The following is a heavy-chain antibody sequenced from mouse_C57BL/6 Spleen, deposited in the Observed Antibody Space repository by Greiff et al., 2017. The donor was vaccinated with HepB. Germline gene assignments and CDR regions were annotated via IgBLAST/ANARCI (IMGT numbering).Heavy chain of an antibody. CDR3: TREGYGGTFFDY. CDR1: GFTFSSYA. J-gene: IGHJ2*01. Sequence: EVQLQESGEGLVKPGGSLKLSCAASGFTFSSYAMSWVRQTPEKRLEWVAYISSGGDYIYYADTVKGRFTISRDNARNTLYLQMSSLKSEDTAMYYCTREGYGGTFFDYWGQGTTLTVSS. CDR2: ISSGGDYI. V-gene: IGHV5-9-1*02. D-gene: IGHD2-14*01.